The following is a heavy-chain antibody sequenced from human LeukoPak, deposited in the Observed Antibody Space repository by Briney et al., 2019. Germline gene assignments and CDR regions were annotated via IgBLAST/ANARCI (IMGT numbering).Heavy chain of an antibody. D-gene: IGHD3-10*01. CDR1: GGSIGSYY. CDR3: ARGLVTMVWGVRPNDAFDI. Sequence: NPSETLSLTCTVSGGSIGSYYWSWIRQPAGKGLEWIGRIYTSGSTNYNPSLKSRVTMSVDTSKNQFSLKLSSVTAADTAVYYCARGLVTMVWGVRPNDAFDIWGQGTMVTVSS. V-gene: IGHV4-4*07. CDR2: IYTSGST. J-gene: IGHJ3*02.